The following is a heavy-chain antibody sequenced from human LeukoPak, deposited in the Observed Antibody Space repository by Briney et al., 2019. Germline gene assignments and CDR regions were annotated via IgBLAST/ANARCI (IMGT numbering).Heavy chain of an antibody. J-gene: IGHJ4*02. V-gene: IGHV3-53*01. Sequence: GGFLRLSCAASGFTVSSNYMSWVRQAPGKGLEWVSVIYSGGSTYYADSVKGRFTISRDNSKNTLYLQMNSLRAEDTAVYYCARDYGLRGYSGYDHYFDYWGQGTLVTVSS. CDR2: IYSGGST. CDR3: ARDYGLRGYSGYDHYFDY. CDR1: GFTVSSNY. D-gene: IGHD5-12*01.